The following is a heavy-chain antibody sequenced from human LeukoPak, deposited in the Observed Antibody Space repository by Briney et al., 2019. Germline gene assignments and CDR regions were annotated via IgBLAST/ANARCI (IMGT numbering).Heavy chain of an antibody. V-gene: IGHV1-69*13. CDR1: GGTFTSYA. CDR3: AYGYCSSTSCYPPFYYFDY. J-gene: IGHJ4*02. Sequence: GASVKVSCKASGGTFTSYAISWVRQAPGHGLEWMGEIIPIFGTANYAQKFQGTVTITADESTSTAYMELSSLRSEGTAVYYCAYGYCSSTSCYPPFYYFDYWGQGTLVTVSS. D-gene: IGHD2-2*01. CDR2: IIPIFGTA.